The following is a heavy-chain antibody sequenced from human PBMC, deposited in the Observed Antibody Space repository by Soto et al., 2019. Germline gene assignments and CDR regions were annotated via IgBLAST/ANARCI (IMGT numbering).Heavy chain of an antibody. V-gene: IGHV4-61*01. CDR1: GGSVSSGTHY. CDR3: ARDPHDCGVPAGGIDV. CDR2: IYYTGTT. D-gene: IGHD2-21*01. Sequence: QVQLQESGPGLVKPSETLSLTCSVSGGSVSSGTHYWSWIRQPPGKGLEWIGYIYYTGTTKYNPSLKSRTSISGDTSKNQFSLKMSSVTAADTALYYCARDPHDCGVPAGGIDVWGQGTTVTVSS. J-gene: IGHJ6*02.